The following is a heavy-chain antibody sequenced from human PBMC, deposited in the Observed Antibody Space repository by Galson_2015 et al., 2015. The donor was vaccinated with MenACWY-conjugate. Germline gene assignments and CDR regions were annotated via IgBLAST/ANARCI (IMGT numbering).Heavy chain of an antibody. CDR3: AGVRAQYGSGSFYSSSMSSYYYYYMDA. V-gene: IGHV3-7*01. J-gene: IGHJ6*03. CDR1: GFTFSNYW. CDR2: IKQDGSDK. D-gene: IGHD3-10*01. Sequence: SLRLSCAASGFTFSNYWMTWVRQAPGKGLEWVANIKQDGSDKYYVDSMKGRFTISRDNAKNSLYLQMNSLRAADTAVYYCAGVRAQYGSGSFYSSSMSSYYYYYMDAWGKGTTVTVSS.